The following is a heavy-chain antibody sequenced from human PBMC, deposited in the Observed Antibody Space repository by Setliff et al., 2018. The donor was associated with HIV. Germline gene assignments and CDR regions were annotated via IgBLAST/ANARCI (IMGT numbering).Heavy chain of an antibody. J-gene: IGHJ4*02. V-gene: IGHV4-59*01. D-gene: IGHD2-15*01. CDR3: ARAKGYCNDDGCFSNFDY. CDR1: GGSMASYQ. CDR2: IHYSGIT. Sequence: PSETLSLTCNVSGGSMASYQWGWIRQPPGKGLEWIGNIHYSGITSYNPSLERRVTISADTSKNQFSLKLSSVTAADTAMYYCARAKGYCNDDGCFSNFDYWGQGTLVTVSS.